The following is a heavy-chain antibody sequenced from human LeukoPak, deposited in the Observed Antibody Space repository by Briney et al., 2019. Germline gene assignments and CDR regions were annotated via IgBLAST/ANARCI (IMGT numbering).Heavy chain of an antibody. J-gene: IGHJ4*02. Sequence: ASVKVSCKASGYTFTGYYMHWVRQAPGQGLEWMGWINPNSGGTNYAQKFQGRVTMTRDTSISTAYMELSRLRSDDTAVYYCARAPQLWGPPHAYWGQGTLVTVSS. CDR1: GYTFTGYY. D-gene: IGHD5-18*01. CDR3: ARAPQLWGPPHAY. CDR2: INPNSGGT. V-gene: IGHV1-2*02.